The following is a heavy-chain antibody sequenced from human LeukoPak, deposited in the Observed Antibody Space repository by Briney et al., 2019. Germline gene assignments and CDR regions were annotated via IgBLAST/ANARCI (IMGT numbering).Heavy chain of an antibody. CDR1: GGSFSGYY. CDR2: INHSGST. Sequence: PSETLSLTCAVYGGSFSGYYWSWIRQPPGKGLEWIGKINHSGSTNYNPSLKSRVTISVDTSKNQFSLKLSSVTAADTAVYYCARSNIVVVPAAAPDWFDPWGQGTLVTVSS. J-gene: IGHJ5*02. V-gene: IGHV4-34*01. CDR3: ARSNIVVVPAAAPDWFDP. D-gene: IGHD2-2*01.